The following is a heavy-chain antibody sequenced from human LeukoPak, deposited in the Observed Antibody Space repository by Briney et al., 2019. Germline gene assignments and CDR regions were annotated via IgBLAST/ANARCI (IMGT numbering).Heavy chain of an antibody. Sequence: GGSLRLSCAASGFTVSSNYMSWVRQAPGKGLEWVSVIYSGGSTYYADSVKGRFTISRDNSKNTLYLQMNSLRVEDTAVYYCAITMVRGVIISFDYWGQGTLVTVSS. CDR1: GFTVSSNY. D-gene: IGHD3-10*01. J-gene: IGHJ4*02. CDR2: IYSGGST. V-gene: IGHV3-53*01. CDR3: AITMVRGVIISFDY.